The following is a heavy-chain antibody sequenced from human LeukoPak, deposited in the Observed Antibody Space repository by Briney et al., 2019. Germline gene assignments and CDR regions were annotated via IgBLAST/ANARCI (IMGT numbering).Heavy chain of an antibody. V-gene: IGHV3-13*01. CDR2: IGTASDT. Sequence: GGSLRLSCAASGFTFSSFDMHWVRQPTGQCLECVSTIGTASDTYYPGSVEGRFTLSRDNSKNSLYLQMNSLTAGDTAVYYCARGPPRGKYYYMDVWGKGTTVTVSS. CDR1: GFTFSSFD. CDR3: ARGPPRGKYYYMDV. J-gene: IGHJ6*03. D-gene: IGHD1-1*01.